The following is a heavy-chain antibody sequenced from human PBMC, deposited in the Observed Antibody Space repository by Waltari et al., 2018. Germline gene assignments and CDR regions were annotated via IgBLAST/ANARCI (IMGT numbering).Heavy chain of an antibody. CDR3: ARVNSYGPDYGMDV. CDR2: ISSSVTTR. D-gene: IGHD5-18*01. V-gene: IGHV3-48*03. Sequence: EVQLVESGGGLVQPGGSLRLSCAASGFTFSSYEMNWVRQAPGKGLEWVSYISSSVTTRYYADSVKGRFTISRDNAKNSLYLQMNSLRAEDTAIYYCARVNSYGPDYGMDVWGQGTTVTVSS. J-gene: IGHJ6*02. CDR1: GFTFSSYE.